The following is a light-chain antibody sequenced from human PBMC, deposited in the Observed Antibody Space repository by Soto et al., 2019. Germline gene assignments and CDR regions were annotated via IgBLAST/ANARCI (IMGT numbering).Light chain of an antibody. CDR2: DAS. Sequence: EILLTQSPATLSLSPGDRATLSCRASQSVNSQLAWYQQKPGQAPRLLMFDASNRATGIPARFSRSGYGTDFTLTISGLEAEDFASYICQQRSDWPLLPFRGGTTVDMK. J-gene: IGKJ4*01. CDR1: QSVNSQ. V-gene: IGKV3-11*01. CDR3: QQRSDWPLLP.